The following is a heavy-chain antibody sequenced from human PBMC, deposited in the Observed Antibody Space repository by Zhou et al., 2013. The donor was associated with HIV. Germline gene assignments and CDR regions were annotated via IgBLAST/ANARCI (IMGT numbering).Heavy chain of an antibody. Sequence: QVQLVQSGAEVRKPGASVRVSCKAAGYRFIYYYIHWVRQAPGQGLEWMGWTNPRSGGTNYAQNFQGRVTMTRDTSIATAYMELNRLRSDDTAIYYCARGEAVAGRGGWFDPWGQGTQVTVSS. J-gene: IGHJ5*02. D-gene: IGHD6-19*01. CDR3: ARGEAVAGRGGWFDP. CDR2: TNPRSGGT. V-gene: IGHV1-2*02. CDR1: GYRFIYYY.